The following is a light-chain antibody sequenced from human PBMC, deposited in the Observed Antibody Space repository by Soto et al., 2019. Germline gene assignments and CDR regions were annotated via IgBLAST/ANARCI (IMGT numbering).Light chain of an antibody. V-gene: IGLV2-14*03. CDR3: SSYAGSANLL. CDR2: GVT. Sequence: QSALTQPASVSGSPGQSITISCSGTTNDVGGYNYVSWYQQHPGKAPKLLIYGVTDRPSGVSSRFSGSKSGNAASLTISGLQAEDEGDYYCSSYAGSANLLFGGGTKLTVL. CDR1: TNDVGGYNY. J-gene: IGLJ2*01.